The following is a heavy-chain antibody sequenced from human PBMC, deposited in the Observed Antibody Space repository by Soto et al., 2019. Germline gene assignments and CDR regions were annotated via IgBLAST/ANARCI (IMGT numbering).Heavy chain of an antibody. V-gene: IGHV4-34*01. CDR2: INHSGST. CDR3: ARGRNCSSTSCYVGWFDP. D-gene: IGHD2-2*01. Sequence: QVQLQQWGAGLLKPSETLSLTCAVYGGSFSGYYWSWIRQPPGKGLEWIGEINHSGSTNYNPSLKSRVTISVDPSKNQFSLKLSCVTAADTAVYYCARGRNCSSTSCYVGWFDPWGQGTLVTVSS. CDR1: GGSFSGYY. J-gene: IGHJ5*02.